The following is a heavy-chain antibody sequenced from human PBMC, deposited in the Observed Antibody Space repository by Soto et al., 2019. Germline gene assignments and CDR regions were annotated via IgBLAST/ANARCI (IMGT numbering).Heavy chain of an antibody. CDR3: ARPHGGSSGWDNWFDP. Sequence: PSETLSLTCTVSGGSISSYYWSWIRQPPGKGLEWIGYIYYSGSTNYNPSLKSRVTISVDTSKNQFSLKLSSVTAADTAVYYCARPHGGSSGWDNWFDPWGQGTLVTAPQ. V-gene: IGHV4-59*01. J-gene: IGHJ5*02. CDR1: GGSISSYY. D-gene: IGHD6-25*01. CDR2: IYYSGST.